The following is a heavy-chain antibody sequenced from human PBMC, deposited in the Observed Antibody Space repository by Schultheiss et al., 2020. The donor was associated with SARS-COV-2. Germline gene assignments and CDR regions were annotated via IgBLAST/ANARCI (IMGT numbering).Heavy chain of an antibody. J-gene: IGHJ5*02. V-gene: IGHV4-34*09. CDR1: GESFSGYY. CDR3: ARVKQQLYVWFDP. CDR2: INHRGST. D-gene: IGHD6-13*01. Sequence: SETLSLTCAVYGESFSGYYWGWIRQPPGKGLKWIGDINHRGSTNYNPSLKSRVTMSVDASKNQFSLKLSSVTAADTAVYYCARVKQQLYVWFDPWGQGTLVTVSS.